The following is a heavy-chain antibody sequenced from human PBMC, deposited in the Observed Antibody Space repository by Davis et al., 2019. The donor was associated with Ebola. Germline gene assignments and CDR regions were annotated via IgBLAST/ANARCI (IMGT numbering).Heavy chain of an antibody. D-gene: IGHD6-19*01. CDR3: ARGGEQWLVGSGGMDV. CDR1: GDSVSSNSAA. CDR2: TYYRSKWFN. V-gene: IGHV6-1*01. Sequence: SQTLSLTCAISGDSVSSNSAAWNWIRQSPSRGLEWLGRTYYRSKWFNDYAVSVKSRITVNPDTSKNQFSLQLNSVTPEDTAVYYCARGGEQWLVGSGGMDVWGQGTTVTVSS. J-gene: IGHJ6*02.